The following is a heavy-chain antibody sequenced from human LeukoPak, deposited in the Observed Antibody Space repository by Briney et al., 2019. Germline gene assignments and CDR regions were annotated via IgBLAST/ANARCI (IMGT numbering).Heavy chain of an antibody. CDR3: ARDRRVYSMDYGMDV. J-gene: IGHJ6*04. CDR2: ISCSSRYI. D-gene: IGHD5-18*01. CDR1: GFTFSSYN. Sequence: GWSLRLSCAASGFTFSSYNMNWVRQAAGEGLEWVSSISCSSRYIYYADSVKGRFTISRDNAKNSLSLQMNGLRAGDTAVYYCARDRRVYSMDYGMDVGGKETTVSVSS. V-gene: IGHV3-21*01.